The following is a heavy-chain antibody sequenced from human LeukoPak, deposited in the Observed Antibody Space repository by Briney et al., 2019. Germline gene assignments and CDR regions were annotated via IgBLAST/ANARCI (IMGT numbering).Heavy chain of an antibody. J-gene: IGHJ6*03. Sequence: APVKVSCKASGYTFTGYYMHWVRQAPGQGLEWMGWINPNSGGTNYAQKFQGRVTMTRDTSISTAYMELSRLRSDDTAVYYCARDFRTYYYDSSGYSRYYYYYMDVWGKGTTVTVSS. CDR3: ARDFRTYYYDSSGYSRYYYYYMDV. CDR1: GYTFTGYY. D-gene: IGHD3-22*01. CDR2: INPNSGGT. V-gene: IGHV1-2*02.